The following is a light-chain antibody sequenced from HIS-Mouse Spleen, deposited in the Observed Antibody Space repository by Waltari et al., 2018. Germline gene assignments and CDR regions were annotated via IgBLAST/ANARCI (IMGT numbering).Light chain of an antibody. J-gene: IGLJ3*02. CDR2: EDN. CDR3: QSYDSSNWV. V-gene: IGLV6-57*04. CDR1: SGSIASNY. Sequence: NFMLTQPHSVSESPGKTVTISCTRSSGSIASNYVQWDQQRPGSAPTTVIYEDNQRPSWVPARFSGSIDSSSDSASLTSSCLKTEDEADYYCQSYDSSNWVFGGGTKLTVL.